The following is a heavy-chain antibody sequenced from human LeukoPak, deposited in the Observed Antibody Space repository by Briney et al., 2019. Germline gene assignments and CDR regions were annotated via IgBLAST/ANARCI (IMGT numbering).Heavy chain of an antibody. Sequence: SETLSRTCTVSGGSISTYYWGWIRQPPGEGLEWIGYVSSNEGTNYNPSLKSRVTILVDTSKNQFSLTLSSVTAADTAVYYCARVRSYYGSVTGKSYYFDYWGQGTLVTVSS. CDR3: ARVRSYYGSVTGKSYYFDY. D-gene: IGHD3-10*01. CDR1: GGSISTYY. CDR2: VSSNEGT. J-gene: IGHJ4*02. V-gene: IGHV4-59*01.